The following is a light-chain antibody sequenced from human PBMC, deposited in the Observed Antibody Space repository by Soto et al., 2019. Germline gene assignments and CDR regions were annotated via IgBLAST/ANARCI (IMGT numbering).Light chain of an antibody. CDR2: GNS. V-gene: IGLV1-40*01. CDR1: SSNIGAGYD. Sequence: QPVLTQPPSVSGAPGQRVTISCTGSSSNIGAGYDVHWYQQHPGTAPKLLIYGNSNRPSGVPDRFSGSKSGTSASLAITGLQAEDEADYYCQSYDSSLSGPWVFGGGTKLTVL. CDR3: QSYDSSLSGPWV. J-gene: IGLJ3*02.